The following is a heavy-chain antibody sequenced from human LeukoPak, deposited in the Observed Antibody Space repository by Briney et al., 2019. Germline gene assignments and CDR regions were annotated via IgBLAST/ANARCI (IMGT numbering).Heavy chain of an antibody. CDR1: GYSFTSYW. D-gene: IGHD2-8*01. V-gene: IGHV5-51*01. Sequence: GESLKISCKGSGYSFTSYWIAWVRQMPGKGLEWMGIIYPDDSDTRYSPSFQGQVTISADKSISTAYLQWSSLKASDTAMYYCARSVGYCSDGVCSVFDYWGQGTLVTVSS. CDR2: IYPDDSDT. CDR3: ARSVGYCSDGVCSVFDY. J-gene: IGHJ4*02.